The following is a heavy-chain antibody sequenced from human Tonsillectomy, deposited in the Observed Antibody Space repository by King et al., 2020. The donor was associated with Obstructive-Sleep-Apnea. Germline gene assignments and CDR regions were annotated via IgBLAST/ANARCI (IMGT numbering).Heavy chain of an antibody. J-gene: IGHJ4*02. V-gene: IGHV5-51*01. Sequence: VQLVESGAEVKKPGESLKISCKASGYRFTTYWIGWVRQMPGKGLEWMGIIYPFDSVTRYSPSFQGQVTISADRSINTAYLHWSSLKASDTAMYYCARPPFNWGQGTLVTVSS. CDR3: ARPPFN. CDR2: IYPFDSVT. CDR1: GYRFTTYW.